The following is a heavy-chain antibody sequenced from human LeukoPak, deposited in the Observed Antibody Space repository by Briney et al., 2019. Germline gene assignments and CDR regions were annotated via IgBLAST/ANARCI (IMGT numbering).Heavy chain of an antibody. CDR2: ISGSGGST. CDR1: GFTFSSYA. V-gene: IGHV3-23*01. CDR3: AKDGSGWSLGWYDY. J-gene: IGHJ4*02. Sequence: GGSLRLSCAASGFTFSSYAMSWVRQAPGKGLEWVSAISGSGGSTYYADSVKGRFTISRDNSKNTLYLQMISQRAEDTAVYYCAKDGSGWSLGWYDYWGQGILVTVSS. D-gene: IGHD6-19*01.